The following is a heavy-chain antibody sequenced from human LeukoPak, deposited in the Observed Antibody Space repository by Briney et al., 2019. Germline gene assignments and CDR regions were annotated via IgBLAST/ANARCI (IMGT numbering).Heavy chain of an antibody. J-gene: IGHJ4*02. CDR1: GFTFSSYS. CDR2: ISSSSSYI. V-gene: IGHV3-21*01. D-gene: IGHD6-19*01. Sequence: GGSLRLSCAASGFTFSSYSMNWVRQAPGKGLEWVSSISSSSSYIYYADSVKGRFTISRDNAKNSLYLQMNSLRAEDTAVYYCARGARGQWLVTYWGQGTLVTVSS. CDR3: ARGARGQWLVTY.